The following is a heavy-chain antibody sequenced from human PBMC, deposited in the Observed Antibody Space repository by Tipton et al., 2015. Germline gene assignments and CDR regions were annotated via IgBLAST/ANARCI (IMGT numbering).Heavy chain of an antibody. Sequence: TLSLTCTVSSGSISRSYWSWIRQPPGKGLEWIGYIFYDGSTNYNPSLKSRLTISVDTSKNQFSLRLSSVTAADTAVYYCARARGRHGGLFDSWGQGILVTVSS. J-gene: IGHJ4*02. D-gene: IGHD4-23*01. CDR1: SGSISRSY. CDR3: ARARGRHGGLFDS. CDR2: IFYDGST. V-gene: IGHV4-59*01.